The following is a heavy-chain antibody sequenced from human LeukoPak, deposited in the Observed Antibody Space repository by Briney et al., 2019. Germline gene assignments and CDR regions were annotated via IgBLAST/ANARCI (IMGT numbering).Heavy chain of an antibody. V-gene: IGHV4-59*01. CDR2: IFYSGGA. Sequence: PSETLSLTCTVSGGSIRSYYWSWIRQPPGKGLEWIGYIFYSGGANYNPSLKSRVTISVDTSKNQFSLKLSSVTAADTAVYYCARGSPQGDYWGQGTLVTVSS. J-gene: IGHJ4*02. CDR1: GGSIRSYY. CDR3: ARGSPQGDY.